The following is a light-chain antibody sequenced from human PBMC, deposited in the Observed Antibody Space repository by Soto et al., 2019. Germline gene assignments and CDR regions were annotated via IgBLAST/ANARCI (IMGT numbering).Light chain of an antibody. V-gene: IGLV1-40*01. Sequence: QSALTQPPSVSGAPGQRVTISCTESSSNIGAGYDVHWYQQLPGTAPKLLIYGNSNRPSGVPDRFSGSKSGTSASLAITGLQAEDEADYYCQSYDSSLSAWVFGGWTKLTVL. CDR3: QSYDSSLSAWV. J-gene: IGLJ3*02. CDR2: GNS. CDR1: SSNIGAGYD.